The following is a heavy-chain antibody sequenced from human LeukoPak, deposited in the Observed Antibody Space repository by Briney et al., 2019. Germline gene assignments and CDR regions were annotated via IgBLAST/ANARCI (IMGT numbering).Heavy chain of an antibody. CDR3: ARAPYNYVWGTYRYTSQPFDY. V-gene: IGHV3-30*03. CDR2: LSYDGSNK. J-gene: IGHJ4*02. Sequence: GGSLRLSCAASGFTFSSYGMHWVRQAPGKGLEWVAVLSYDGSNKYYADSVKGRFTISRDNSKNTLYLQMNSLRAEDTAVYYCARAPYNYVWGTYRYTSQPFDYWGQGTLVTVSS. D-gene: IGHD3-16*02. CDR1: GFTFSSYG.